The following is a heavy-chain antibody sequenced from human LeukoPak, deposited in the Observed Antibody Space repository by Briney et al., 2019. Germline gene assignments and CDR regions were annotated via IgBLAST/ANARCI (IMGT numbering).Heavy chain of an antibody. J-gene: IGHJ4*02. D-gene: IGHD3-22*01. V-gene: IGHV3-23*01. CDR3: ARLNIGYYDSSGFYDDY. CDR1: GFTFSSYA. CDR2: ISGSGVST. Sequence: GGSLRLSCAACGFTFSSYAMSWVRQAPGKGLEGVSGISGSGVSTYYADSVKGRFTISRDNSKNTLFLQMNSLRAEDTAVYYCARLNIGYYDSSGFYDDYWGQGTPVTVSS.